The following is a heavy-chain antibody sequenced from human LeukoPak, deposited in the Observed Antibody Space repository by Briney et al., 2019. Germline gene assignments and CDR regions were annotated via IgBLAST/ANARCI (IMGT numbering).Heavy chain of an antibody. V-gene: IGHV3-21*01. CDR2: ISSSSSYI. J-gene: IGHJ4*02. CDR3: AGEALGSDY. CDR1: GFTFSSYS. Sequence: GGSLGLSCAASGFTFSSYSMNWVRQAPGKGLEWVSSISSSSSYIYYADSVKGRFTISRDNAKNSLYLRMNSLRAEDTAVYYCAGEALGSDYWGQGTLVTVSS.